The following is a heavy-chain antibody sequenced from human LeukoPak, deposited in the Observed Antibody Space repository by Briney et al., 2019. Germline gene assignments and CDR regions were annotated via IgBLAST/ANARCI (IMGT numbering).Heavy chain of an antibody. CDR1: GYTFTSYD. CDR2: IIPIFGTA. J-gene: IGHJ4*02. Sequence: GASVKVSCKASGYTFTSYDINWVRQAPGQGLEWMGGIIPIFGTANYAQKFQGRVTITADESTSTAYMELSSLRSEDTAVYYCARAAEQWLPPLDYWGQGTLVTVSS. V-gene: IGHV1-69*13. CDR3: ARAAEQWLPPLDY. D-gene: IGHD6-19*01.